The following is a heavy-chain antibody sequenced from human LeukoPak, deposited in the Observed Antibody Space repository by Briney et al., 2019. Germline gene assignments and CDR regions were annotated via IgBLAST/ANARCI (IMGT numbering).Heavy chain of an antibody. D-gene: IGHD2-15*01. V-gene: IGHV1-18*01. CDR1: GYTFTSYG. Sequence: ASVRVSCKASGYTFTSYGIGWVRQASGQGLEWMGWISAYNGNTNYAQKLQGRVTMTTDTSTSTAYMELRSLRSDDTAVYYCAREHYCSGGSCRTFHYWGQGTLVTVSS. J-gene: IGHJ4*02. CDR3: AREHYCSGGSCRTFHY. CDR2: ISAYNGNT.